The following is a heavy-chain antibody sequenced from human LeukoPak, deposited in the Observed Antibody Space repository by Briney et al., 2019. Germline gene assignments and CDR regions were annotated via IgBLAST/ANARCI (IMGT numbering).Heavy chain of an antibody. V-gene: IGHV1-2*02. J-gene: IGHJ5*02. CDR3: ARPLKGNWFDP. D-gene: IGHD4/OR15-4a*01. CDR1: GYTFTDYY. Sequence: GASVDVSCKASGYTFTDYYLHWVRQAPGQGLEWMGWINPNSGDTNYAQQFQGRVTMTRDTSISTAYMELSRLRSDDTAVYYCARPLKGNWFDPWGQGTLVTVSS. CDR2: INPNSGDT.